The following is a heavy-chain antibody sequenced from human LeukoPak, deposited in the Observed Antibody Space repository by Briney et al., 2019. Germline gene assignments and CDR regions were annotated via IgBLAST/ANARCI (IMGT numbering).Heavy chain of an antibody. D-gene: IGHD6-6*01. CDR3: ARSSSIAARYFDY. CDR2: IYSGGST. J-gene: IGHJ4*02. CDR1: GFTVSSNY. V-gene: IGHV3-66*02. Sequence: PGGSLRLSCAASGFTVSSNYMSWVRQAPGKGLEWVSVIYSGGSTYYADSVKGRFTISRDSSKNTLYLQMNSLRAEDTAVYYCARSSSIAARYFDYWGQGTLVTVSS.